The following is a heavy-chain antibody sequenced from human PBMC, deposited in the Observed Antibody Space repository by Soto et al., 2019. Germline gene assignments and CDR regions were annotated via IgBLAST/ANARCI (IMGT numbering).Heavy chain of an antibody. CDR3: ARVCTGGSCYQFDS. CDR1: GFTFSSYW. Sequence: GVSLRLSCAASGFTFSSYWMHWVRQAPGKGLVWVSRINSDGSNTNYADSVKGRLTISRDNAKNTLYLQMNSLRADDTAVYYCARVCTGGSCYQFDSWGQGTLVTVSS. CDR2: INSDGSNT. D-gene: IGHD2-15*01. J-gene: IGHJ4*02. V-gene: IGHV3-74*01.